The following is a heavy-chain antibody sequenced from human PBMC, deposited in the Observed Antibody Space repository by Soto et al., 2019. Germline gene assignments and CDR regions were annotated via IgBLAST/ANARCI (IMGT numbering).Heavy chain of an antibody. J-gene: IGHJ6*02. CDR2: IFSNDEK. Sequence: ESGPTLVNPTETLTLTCTVSGFSLSNARMGVSWIRQPPGEALEWLAHIFSNDEKSYSTSLKSRLTISKDTSKSQVVLTMTNMDPVDTATYYCARIGTPSYYDFWSGYYTGYHYYYGMDVWGPGTTVTVS. CDR3: ARIGTPSYYDFWSGYYTGYHYYYGMDV. V-gene: IGHV2-26*01. D-gene: IGHD3-3*01. CDR1: GFSLSNARMG.